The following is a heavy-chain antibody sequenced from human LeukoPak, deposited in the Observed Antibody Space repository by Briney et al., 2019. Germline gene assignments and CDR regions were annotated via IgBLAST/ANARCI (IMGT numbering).Heavy chain of an antibody. CDR1: GGSISSYY. CDR2: IYYSGST. V-gene: IGHV4-59*01. J-gene: IGHJ5*02. Sequence: SETLSLTCTVSGGSISSYYWSWIRQPPGKGLEWIGYIYYSGSTNYNPSLKSRVTISVDPSKNQFSLKLSSVTAADTAVYYCARGGVYYYGSGSSNWFDPWGQGTLVTVSS. CDR3: ARGGVYYYGSGSSNWFDP. D-gene: IGHD3-10*01.